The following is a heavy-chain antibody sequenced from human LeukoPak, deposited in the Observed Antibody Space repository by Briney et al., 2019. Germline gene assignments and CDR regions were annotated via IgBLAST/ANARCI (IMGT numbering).Heavy chain of an antibody. J-gene: IGHJ4*02. CDR3: ARDLLGEFDY. CDR2: ISSSSSYI. Sequence: PGGSLRLSCAASGFTFSSYSMNWVRQATGKGLEWVSSISSSSSYIYYADSVKGRFTISRDNAKNSLYLQMNSLRAEDTAVYYCARDLLGEFDYWGQGTLVTVSS. CDR1: GFTFSSYS. D-gene: IGHD3-10*01. V-gene: IGHV3-21*01.